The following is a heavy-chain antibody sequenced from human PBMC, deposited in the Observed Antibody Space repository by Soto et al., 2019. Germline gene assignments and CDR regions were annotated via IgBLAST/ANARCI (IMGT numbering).Heavy chain of an antibody. CDR1: GGSISGTSYY. CDR3: ARHSGSSGWYLFDY. Sequence: QLQLQESGPGLVKPSETLSLTCTVSGGSISGTSYYWGWIRQPPGKGLEWIGTLSYSGSTSYNASLKSRVTISVDTSKNQFSLKLSSVTAADTAVYYCARHSGSSGWYLFDYWGQGTLVTVSS. CDR2: LSYSGST. D-gene: IGHD6-19*01. J-gene: IGHJ4*02. V-gene: IGHV4-39*01.